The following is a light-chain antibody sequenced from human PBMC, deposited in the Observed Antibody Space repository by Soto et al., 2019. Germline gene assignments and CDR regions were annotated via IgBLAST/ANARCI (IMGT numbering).Light chain of an antibody. CDR3: QQYTGPPTT. J-gene: IGKJ5*01. Sequence: EIVMTQSPSTLSVSPGEGATLSCRASQSVSRYLAWYQQKPGQAPRLLIYDASIRATGIPVRFSGSGSGTEFTLTITRLEPEDSAVYFCQQYTGPPTTFGQGTRLEIK. CDR1: QSVSRY. CDR2: DAS. V-gene: IGKV3-15*01.